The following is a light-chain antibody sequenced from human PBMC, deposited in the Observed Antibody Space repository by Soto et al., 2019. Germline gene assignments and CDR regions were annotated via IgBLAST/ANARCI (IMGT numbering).Light chain of an antibody. J-gene: IGKJ2*01. V-gene: IGKV1-5*03. CDR1: QSISTW. Sequence: DIQMTQSPSTLSASVGDRVTLTCRASQSISTWLAWYQQKPGKAPKLLIYKASILESGVPSRFSGSGSGTEFSLTISGLQPDDFATYYCQQYNAYPYDFGQGTK. CDR2: KAS. CDR3: QQYNAYPYD.